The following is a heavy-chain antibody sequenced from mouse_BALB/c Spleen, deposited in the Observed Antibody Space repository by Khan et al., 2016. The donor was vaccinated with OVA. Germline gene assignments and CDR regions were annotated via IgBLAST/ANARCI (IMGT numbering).Heavy chain of an antibody. Sequence: VQLQQSGAELVKPGASVKLSCKASGYTFTEYIIHWLKQRSGQGLEWIGWFYPGGTTIKYNEKFKDKATLTADKSSSTVYMELSRLTSEDSAVYCCARHEDYGNWLDYWGQGTTLTGSS. J-gene: IGHJ2*01. CDR1: GYTFTEYI. D-gene: IGHD2-1*01. V-gene: IGHV1-62-2*01. CDR3: ARHEDYGNWLDY. CDR2: FYPGGTTI.